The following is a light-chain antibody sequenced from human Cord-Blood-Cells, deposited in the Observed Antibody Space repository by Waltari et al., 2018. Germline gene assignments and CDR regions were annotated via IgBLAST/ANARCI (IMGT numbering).Light chain of an antibody. CDR3: CSYAGSSTYV. V-gene: IGLV2-23*02. CDR1: SSDVGSYTL. J-gene: IGLJ1*01. Sequence: QSALTQPASVSGSPGQSITISCTGTSSDVGSYTLVSWYQQRPGKAPKLMIYEVSKRPSGVSNRFSGSKSGNTASLTISGLQAEDEADYYCCSYAGSSTYVFGTGTKVTVL. CDR2: EVS.